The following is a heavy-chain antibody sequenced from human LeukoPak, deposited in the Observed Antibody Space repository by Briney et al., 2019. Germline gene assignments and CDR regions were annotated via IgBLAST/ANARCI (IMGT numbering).Heavy chain of an antibody. CDR3: ARILARQFTSFSDSSPYTYYYMDV. CDR1: GYSISSGYY. Sequence: SETLSLTCTVSGYSISSGYYWGWIRQPPGKGLEWIGSIYHSGSTYYNPSLKSRVVISVDTSQNQFSLRLTSLTAADTAVYYCARILARQFTSFSDSSPYTYYYMDVWGKGTTVTVSS. D-gene: IGHD2/OR15-2a*01. CDR2: IYHSGST. V-gene: IGHV4-38-2*02. J-gene: IGHJ6*03.